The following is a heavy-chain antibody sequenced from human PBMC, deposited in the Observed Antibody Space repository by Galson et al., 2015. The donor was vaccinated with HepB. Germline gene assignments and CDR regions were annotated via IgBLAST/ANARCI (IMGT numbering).Heavy chain of an antibody. J-gene: IGHJ3*02. CDR3: ASPPPVDVTPHDAFDI. D-gene: IGHD2-21*02. CDR1: GFTFSVYG. V-gene: IGHV3-33*08. CDR2: IWHDGSKK. Sequence: SLRLSCAASGFTFSVYGIHWVRQAPGKGLEWVAVIWHDGSKKYYADSVKGRFTISRDNSKKTAWLQMNRLRVDDTAVYDCASPPPVDVTPHDAFDIWGQGTMVTVSS.